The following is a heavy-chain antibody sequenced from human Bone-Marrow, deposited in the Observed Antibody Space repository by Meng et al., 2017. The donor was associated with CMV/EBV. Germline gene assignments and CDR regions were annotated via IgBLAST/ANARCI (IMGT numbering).Heavy chain of an antibody. V-gene: IGHV3-73*01. J-gene: IGHJ6*02. CDR3: ARGDLGVVITTYYYYGMDV. CDR2: IRSKANSYAT. Sequence: GGSLRLSCAASGFTFSGSAMHWVRQASGKGLEWVGRIRSKANSYATAYAASVKGRFTISRDDSKNTAYLQINSLKTEDTAVYYCARGDLGVVITTYYYYGMDVWGQGTTVTVSS. D-gene: IGHD3-3*01. CDR1: GFTFSGSA.